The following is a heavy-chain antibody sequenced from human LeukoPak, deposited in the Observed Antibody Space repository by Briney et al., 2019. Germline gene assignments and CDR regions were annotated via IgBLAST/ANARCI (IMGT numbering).Heavy chain of an antibody. Sequence: GGSLRLSCGASGFTFSTYAMHWVRQAPGKGLEWVAVMSYDGNNKYYADSVKGRFTISRDNSKNTLYLQMNSLRPEDTAVYYCAREDGDLPDYWGQGTLVTVSS. J-gene: IGHJ4*02. CDR2: MSYDGNNK. V-gene: IGHV3-30-3*01. D-gene: IGHD4-17*01. CDR1: GFTFSTYA. CDR3: AREDGDLPDY.